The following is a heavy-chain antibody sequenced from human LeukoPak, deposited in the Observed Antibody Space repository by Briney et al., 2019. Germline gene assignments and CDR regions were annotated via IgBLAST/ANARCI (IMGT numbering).Heavy chain of an antibody. Sequence: GGSLRLSCAASGFTFGSYAMSWVRQAPGKGLEWVSAISGSGGSTYYADSVKGRFTISRDNSKNTLYLQMNSLRAEDTAVYYCANSVYYYDSSGYYLGGYFDYWGQGTLVTVSS. J-gene: IGHJ4*02. CDR2: ISGSGGST. CDR1: GFTFGSYA. CDR3: ANSVYYYDSSGYYLGGYFDY. V-gene: IGHV3-23*01. D-gene: IGHD3-22*01.